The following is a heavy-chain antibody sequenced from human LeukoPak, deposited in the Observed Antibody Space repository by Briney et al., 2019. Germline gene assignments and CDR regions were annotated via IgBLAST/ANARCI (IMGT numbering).Heavy chain of an antibody. D-gene: IGHD3-3*01. CDR2: ISSSGSTI. V-gene: IGHV3-11*04. CDR3: ARDYDFWSGYYRAEYFQH. J-gene: IGHJ1*01. Sequence: GGSLRLSCAASGFTFSGYYMSWLRQAPGKGLEWVSYISSSGSTIYYADSVKGRFTISRDNAKNSLYLQMNSLRAEDTAVYYCARDYDFWSGYYRAEYFQHWGQGTLVTVSS. CDR1: GFTFSGYY.